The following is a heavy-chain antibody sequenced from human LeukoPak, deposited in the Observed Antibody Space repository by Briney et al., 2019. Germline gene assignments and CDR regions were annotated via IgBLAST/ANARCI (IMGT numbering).Heavy chain of an antibody. CDR1: GFTFTTYW. Sequence: PGESLRLSCEASGFTFTTYWLGWVRQPPGKVLEWVANIKQDGTEKYYVDSVKGRFTISRDNAKNSLYLQMNTLRVEDTAIYYCVRVALYYYDSESYYFFEHWGQGTPVTASS. D-gene: IGHD3-10*01. V-gene: IGHV3-7*01. CDR2: IKQDGTEK. J-gene: IGHJ4*02. CDR3: VRVALYYYDSESYYFFEH.